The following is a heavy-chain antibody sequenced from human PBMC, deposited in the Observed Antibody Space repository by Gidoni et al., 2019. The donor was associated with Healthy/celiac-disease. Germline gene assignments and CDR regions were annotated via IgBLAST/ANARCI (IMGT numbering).Heavy chain of an antibody. D-gene: IGHD6-19*01. CDR2: IKSKTDGGTT. V-gene: IGHV3-15*01. Sequence: EVQLVESGGGLVTPGGSLRLSCAASGFTFSNAWMRWVRQAPGKALEWVGRIKSKTDGGTTDYAAPVKGRLTSSREDSKNTLYLQMNSLKTEDTAVYYCTTVIAVAGIWASQYFDYWGQGTLVTVSS. CDR1: GFTFSNAW. CDR3: TTVIAVAGIWASQYFDY. J-gene: IGHJ4*02.